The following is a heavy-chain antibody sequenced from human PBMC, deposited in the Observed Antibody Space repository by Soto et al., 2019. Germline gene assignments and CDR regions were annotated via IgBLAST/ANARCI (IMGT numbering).Heavy chain of an antibody. CDR3: ARILSSTREDRYYYYYGMDV. CDR2: TYYRSKWYN. V-gene: IGHV6-1*01. D-gene: IGHD2-2*01. J-gene: IGHJ6*02. Sequence: SQTLSLTCSSSWDNISSNIAAWNWISQSPSTGLEWLGRTYYRSKWYNDYAVSVKSRITINPDTSKNQFSLQLNSVTPEDTAVYYCARILSSTREDRYYYYYGMDVWGQGTTVTVSS. CDR1: WDNISSNIAA.